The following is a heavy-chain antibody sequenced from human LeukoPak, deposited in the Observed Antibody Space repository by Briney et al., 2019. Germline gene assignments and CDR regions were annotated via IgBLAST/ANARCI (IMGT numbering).Heavy chain of an antibody. D-gene: IGHD1-14*01. Sequence: SETLSLTCTVSGGSISSYYWSWIRQPPGKGLEWIGYIYYSGSTNYNPSLKSRVTISVDTSKNQFSLKLSSVTAADTAVYYCARDYREDWFDPWGQGTLVTVSS. J-gene: IGHJ5*02. CDR1: GGSISSYY. CDR2: IYYSGST. CDR3: ARDYREDWFDP. V-gene: IGHV4-59*01.